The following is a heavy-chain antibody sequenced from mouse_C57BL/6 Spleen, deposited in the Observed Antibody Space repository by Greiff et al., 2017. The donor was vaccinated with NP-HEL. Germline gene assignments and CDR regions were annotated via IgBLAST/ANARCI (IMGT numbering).Heavy chain of an antibody. J-gene: IGHJ2*01. D-gene: IGHD1-1*01. CDR2: IRNKANGYST. CDR3: ARSPIYYYGYYFDY. Sequence: DVMLVESGGGLVQPGGSLSLSCAASGFTFTDYYMSWVRQPPGKALEWLGFIRNKANGYSTEYSVSVKGRFTISRDNSQSILYLQMNALRAGDSATYYCARSPIYYYGYYFDYWGQGTTLTVSS. V-gene: IGHV7-3*01. CDR1: GFTFTDYY.